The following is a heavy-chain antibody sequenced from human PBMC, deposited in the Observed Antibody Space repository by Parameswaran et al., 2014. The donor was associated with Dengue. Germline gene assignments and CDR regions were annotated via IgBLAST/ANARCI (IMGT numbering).Heavy chain of an antibody. V-gene: IGHV3-43*02. D-gene: IGHD3-3*01. J-gene: IGHJ6*02. CDR2: ISGDGGST. CDR3: AKDINSVKLAQFLHYYYGMDV. Sequence: VRQAPGKGLEWVSLISGDGGSTYYADSVKGRFTISRDNSKNSLYLQMNSLRTEDTALYYCAKDINSVKLAQFLHYYYGMDVWGQGTTVTVSS.